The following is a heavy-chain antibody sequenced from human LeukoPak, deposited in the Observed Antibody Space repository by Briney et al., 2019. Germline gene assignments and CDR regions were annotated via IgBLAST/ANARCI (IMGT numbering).Heavy chain of an antibody. CDR3: AKGDRGHCTGVKCYPFDY. Sequence: GGSLRLSCVASGFTYAIYAMSWARQPPGKRLEWVASITGTGGRGGISYADSVKGRCTISRENSKNTLFLQMSSRRAEDTAVYHCAKGDRGHCTGVKCYPFDYWGQGNVVTVSS. J-gene: IGHJ4*02. V-gene: IGHV3-23*01. CDR2: ITGTGGRGGI. CDR1: GFTYAIYA. D-gene: IGHD2-8*02.